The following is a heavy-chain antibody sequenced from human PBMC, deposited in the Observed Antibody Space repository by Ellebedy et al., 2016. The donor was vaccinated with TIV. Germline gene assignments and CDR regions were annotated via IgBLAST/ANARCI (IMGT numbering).Heavy chain of an antibody. V-gene: IGHV3-7*01. CDR3: AREGAYGDYAQVSFPFDP. Sequence: GGSLRLSCAASGFSFRSYWMSWVRQAPGKGLEWVVSIRQDGNEKDYLDSVKGRFTISRDNGKNSLALQMNSLRVEDSALYYCAREGAYGDYAQVSFPFDPWGQGTLVIVSS. CDR1: GFSFRSYW. J-gene: IGHJ5*02. CDR2: IRQDGNEK. D-gene: IGHD4-17*01.